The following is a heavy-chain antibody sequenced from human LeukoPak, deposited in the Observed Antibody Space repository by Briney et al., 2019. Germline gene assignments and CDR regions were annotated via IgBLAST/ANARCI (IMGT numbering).Heavy chain of an antibody. CDR2: ISSSSDRM. D-gene: IGHD6-19*01. Sequence: PGGSLKLSCAASGFTFSSYAMNWVRQAPGKGLEWVSGISSSSDRMYYADSVKGRFTISRDNSKNTLYLQMNSLRVEDTAVYYCAKDLVSSGWSSSLFDPWGQGTLVTVSS. J-gene: IGHJ5*02. CDR1: GFTFSSYA. V-gene: IGHV3-23*01. CDR3: AKDLVSSGWSSSLFDP.